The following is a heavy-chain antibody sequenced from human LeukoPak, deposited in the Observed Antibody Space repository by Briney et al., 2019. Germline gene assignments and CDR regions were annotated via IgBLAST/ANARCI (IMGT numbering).Heavy chain of an antibody. D-gene: IGHD2-15*01. J-gene: IGHJ4*02. V-gene: IGHV3-23*01. CDR2: FSGSGGST. CDR1: GFTFSSYA. Sequence: GGSLRLSCAASGFTFSSYAMSWVRQAPGKGLECISGFSGSGGSTYYADSVKGRFTISRDNSKNTLYLQMNSLRAEDTAVYYCAKDLRLRRYCSGGSCPLDYWGQGTLVTVSS. CDR3: AKDLRLRRYCSGGSCPLDY.